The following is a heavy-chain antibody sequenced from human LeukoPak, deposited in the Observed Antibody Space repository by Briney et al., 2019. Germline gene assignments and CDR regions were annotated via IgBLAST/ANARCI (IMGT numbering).Heavy chain of an antibody. CDR3: ARDWLPAAMQGIYYYMDV. D-gene: IGHD2-2*01. CDR2: ISSSGSTI. J-gene: IGHJ6*03. CDR1: GFTFSDYY. Sequence: GGSLRLSCAASGFTFSDYYMSWIRQAPGKGLEWVSYISSSGSTIYYADSVKGRFTISRDNAKNSQYLQMNSLRAEDTAVYYCARDWLPAAMQGIYYYMDVWGKGTTVTVSS. V-gene: IGHV3-11*04.